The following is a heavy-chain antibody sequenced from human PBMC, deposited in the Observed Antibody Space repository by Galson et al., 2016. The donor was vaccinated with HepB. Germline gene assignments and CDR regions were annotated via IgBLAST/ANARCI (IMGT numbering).Heavy chain of an antibody. CDR1: GGFFTSYA. CDR3: ARGSYGYDYGFFED. V-gene: IGHV1-69*06. J-gene: IGHJ4*02. Sequence: VKVSCKGSGGFFTSYAISWVRQAPGQGLEWMGGVIPIFGTMNYAHKFQGRVTITADRSTNTAYMEMNNLKSEDTAVYYCARGSYGYDYGFFEDWGQGTLVTVSS. CDR2: VIPIFGTM. D-gene: IGHD5-18*01.